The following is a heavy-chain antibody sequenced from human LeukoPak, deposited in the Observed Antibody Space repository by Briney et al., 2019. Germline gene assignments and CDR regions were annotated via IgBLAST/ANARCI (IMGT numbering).Heavy chain of an antibody. J-gene: IGHJ3*02. CDR1: GYTFTSYG. D-gene: IGHD3-22*01. Sequence: ASVKVSCKASGYTFTSYGISWVRQAPGQGLEWMGWISAYNGNTNYAQKLQGRVTMTTDTSTSTAYMELRSLRSDDTAVYYCARSWTYYYDSSGSSRAFDIWGQGTMVTVSS. V-gene: IGHV1-18*01. CDR3: ARSWTYYYDSSGSSRAFDI. CDR2: ISAYNGNT.